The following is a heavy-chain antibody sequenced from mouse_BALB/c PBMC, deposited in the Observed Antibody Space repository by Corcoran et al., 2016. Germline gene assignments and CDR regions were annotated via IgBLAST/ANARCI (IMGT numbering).Heavy chain of an antibody. CDR3: ARQGGTY. V-gene: IGHV1-9*01. CDR1: GYTFSSYW. Sequence: QVQLQQSGAELMKPGASVQMSCKATGYTFSSYWIEWIKQRPGHGLEWIGEILPRTGNTNYNETFKGKATFTADTSSNTAYMQLSSLTSEDSAVYYCARQGGTYWGQGTLVTVSA. CDR2: ILPRTGNT. J-gene: IGHJ3*01.